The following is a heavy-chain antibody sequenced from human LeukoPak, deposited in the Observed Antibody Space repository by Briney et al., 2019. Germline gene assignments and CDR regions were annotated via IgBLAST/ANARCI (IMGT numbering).Heavy chain of an antibody. CDR2: INHSGST. CDR3: ARGQLGWSYRSYYYDGMDV. CDR1: GGSFSGYY. D-gene: IGHD3-16*02. V-gene: IGHV4-34*01. J-gene: IGHJ6*04. Sequence: SETLSLTCAVYGGSFSGYYWSWIRQPPGKGLEWIGEINHSGSTNYNPSLKSRVTISVETSKNQFSLKLSPVTDADTVVYYCARGQLGWSYRSYYYDGMDVWGKGTTVTVSS.